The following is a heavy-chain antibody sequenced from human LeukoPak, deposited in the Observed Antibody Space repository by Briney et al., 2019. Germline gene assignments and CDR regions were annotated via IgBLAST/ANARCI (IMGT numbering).Heavy chain of an antibody. CDR1: GLTFSRSW. CDR3: ARALGSSSDH. V-gene: IGHV3-74*01. J-gene: IGHJ4*02. D-gene: IGHD1-26*01. Sequence: SGGSLRLSCAASGLTFSRSWMHWVRQAPGKGLVWVSRINDDGSTTNYADSVKDRFTISRDNAKNTLYLQMNSLRAEDTAVYYCARALGSSSDHWGQGTLVTVAS. CDR2: INDDGSTT.